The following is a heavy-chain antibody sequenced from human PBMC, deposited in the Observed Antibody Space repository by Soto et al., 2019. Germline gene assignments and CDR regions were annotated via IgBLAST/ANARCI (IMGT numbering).Heavy chain of an antibody. CDR2: IKSDGSST. J-gene: IGHJ6*02. D-gene: IGHD6-6*01. CDR3: ARRYSSSSREDYSYGMDV. V-gene: IGHV3-74*01. CDR1: GFTFRSSC. Sequence: PGGTLRLSCAASGFTFRSSCMHGVRQAPGKGLVWVSRIKSDGSSTSYADSVKGRFTISRDNAKNTLYLQMNSLRAEDTAVYYCARRYSSSSREDYSYGMDVWGQGTTVTVCS.